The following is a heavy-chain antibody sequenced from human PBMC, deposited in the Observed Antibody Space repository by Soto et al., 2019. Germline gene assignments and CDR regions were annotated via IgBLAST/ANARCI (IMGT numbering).Heavy chain of an antibody. D-gene: IGHD1-7*01. Sequence: GASVKVSCKASGYTFTSYAMHWVRQAPGQRLEWMGWINAGNGNTKYSQKFQGRVTITRDTSASTAYMELSSLRSEDTAVYYCARRGGDWNYDYYYYYMDVWGKGTTVTVSS. J-gene: IGHJ6*03. V-gene: IGHV1-3*01. CDR2: INAGNGNT. CDR3: ARRGGDWNYDYYYYYMDV. CDR1: GYTFTSYA.